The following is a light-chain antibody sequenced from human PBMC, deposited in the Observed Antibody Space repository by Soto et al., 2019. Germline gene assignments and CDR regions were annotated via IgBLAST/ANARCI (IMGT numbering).Light chain of an antibody. V-gene: IGKV3-20*01. Sequence: EIVLTQSPGTLSFSPGEGATLSCRASQSLNNNFLAWYQQKPGQAPRLLIYGASTRATGIPDRFSGRGSGTDFTLTISRLEPGDFAMYYCQQYDNIPRTFGQGTKVEVK. CDR1: QSLNNNF. CDR3: QQYDNIPRT. CDR2: GAS. J-gene: IGKJ1*01.